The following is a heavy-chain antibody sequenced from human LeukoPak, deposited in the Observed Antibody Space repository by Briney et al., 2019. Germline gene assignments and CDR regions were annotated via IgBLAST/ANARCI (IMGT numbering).Heavy chain of an antibody. V-gene: IGHV3-7*04. D-gene: IGHD3-22*01. J-gene: IGHJ4*02. CDR3: ARSWRDSSGHYLFDY. Sequence: GGSLRLSCAASGFTFSSYWMSWVRQAPGKGLEWVANIKQDGSEKYYVDSVKGRFTISRDNAKNSLYLQMNSLRAEDTAVYYCARSWRDSSGHYLFDYWGQGTLVTVSS. CDR1: GFTFSSYW. CDR2: IKQDGSEK.